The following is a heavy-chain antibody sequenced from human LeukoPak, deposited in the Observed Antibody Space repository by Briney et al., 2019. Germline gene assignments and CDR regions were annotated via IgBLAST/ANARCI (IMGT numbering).Heavy chain of an antibody. CDR2: IIPIFGTA. D-gene: IGHD6-13*01. CDR1: GGTFSSYA. Sequence: ASVKVSRKASGGTFSSYAISWVRQAPGQGLEWMGGIIPIFGTANYAQKFQGRVTITADESTSTAYMELSSLRSEDTAVYYCARDSGYSSSWEFDYWGQGTLVTVSS. V-gene: IGHV1-69*13. J-gene: IGHJ4*02. CDR3: ARDSGYSSSWEFDY.